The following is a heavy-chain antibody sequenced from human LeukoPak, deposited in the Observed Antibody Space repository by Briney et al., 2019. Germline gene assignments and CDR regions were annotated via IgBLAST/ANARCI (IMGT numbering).Heavy chain of an antibody. Sequence: KPSETLSLTCTVSGGSITSSSDYWGWIRQPPGKGLEWIGSIYSGGSTYYNPSLKSRVTMSVDTSKKQFSLKLSSVTAADTAVYYCASLPGYDFANYWGQGTLVTVSS. CDR2: IYSGGST. V-gene: IGHV4-39*01. D-gene: IGHD5-12*01. CDR3: ASLPGYDFANY. J-gene: IGHJ4*02. CDR1: GGSITSSSDY.